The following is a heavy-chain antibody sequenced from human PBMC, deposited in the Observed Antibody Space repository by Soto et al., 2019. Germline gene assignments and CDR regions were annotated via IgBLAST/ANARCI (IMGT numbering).Heavy chain of an antibody. V-gene: IGHV4-39*01. CDR2: IYFTGST. CDR3: ARPHYYDSRGYYYHYGMDV. J-gene: IGHJ6*02. CDR1: GGSISGSSYY. Sequence: SETLSLTCTVSGGSISGSSYYWGWLRQPPGKGLEWIGTIYFTGSTSYNPSLKSRVTISVDTSKNQFSLKLSSVTAADTAVYYCARPHYYDSRGYYYHYGMDVWGQGTTVTV. D-gene: IGHD3-22*01.